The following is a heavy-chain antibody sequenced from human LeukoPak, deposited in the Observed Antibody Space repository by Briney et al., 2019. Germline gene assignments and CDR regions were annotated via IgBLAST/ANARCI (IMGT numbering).Heavy chain of an antibody. CDR1: GGSISSYY. Sequence: SKTLSLTCTVSGGSISSYYWSWIRQPAGKGLEWIGRIYTSGSSNSNPSLKSRVTMSADTSKNQFSLKLSSVTAADTAVYYCARDRLVGPSPSGYFQHWGQSTLVTVSS. CDR2: IYTSGSS. J-gene: IGHJ1*01. V-gene: IGHV4-4*07. CDR3: ARDRLVGPSPSGYFQH. D-gene: IGHD1-26*01.